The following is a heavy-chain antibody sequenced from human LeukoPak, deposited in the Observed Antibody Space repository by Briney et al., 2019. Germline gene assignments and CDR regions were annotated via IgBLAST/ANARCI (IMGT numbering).Heavy chain of an antibody. D-gene: IGHD5-18*01. CDR2: ISWNSGSI. V-gene: IGHV3-9*01. CDR1: GFTFDDYA. J-gene: IGHJ4*02. CDR3: ARGDRFRYSYADY. Sequence: GRSLRLSCAASGFTFDDYAMHWVRQAPGKGLEWVSGISWNSGSIGYADSVKGRFTISRDNAKNSLYLQMNSLRAEGTALYYCARGDRFRYSYADYWGQGTLDTVSS.